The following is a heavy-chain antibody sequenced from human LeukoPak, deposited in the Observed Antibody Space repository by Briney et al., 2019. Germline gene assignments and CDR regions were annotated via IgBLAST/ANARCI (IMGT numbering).Heavy chain of an antibody. J-gene: IGHJ4*02. CDR2: INHSGST. V-gene: IGHV4-39*07. D-gene: IGHD6-19*01. CDR3: ARVRYSSGWYLVRKYYFDY. Sequence: SETLSLTCTVSGGSISSSSYYWGWIRQPPGKGLEWIGEINHSGSTNYNPSLKSRVTISVDTSKNQFSLKLSSVTAADTAVYYCARVRYSSGWYLVRKYYFDYWGQGTLVTVSS. CDR1: GGSISSSSYY.